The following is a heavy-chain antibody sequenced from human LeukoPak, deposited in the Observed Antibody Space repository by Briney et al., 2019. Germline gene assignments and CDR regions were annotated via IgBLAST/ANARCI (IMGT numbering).Heavy chain of an antibody. V-gene: IGHV4-34*01. CDR3: ASGRY. CDR2: INHTGST. Sequence: SETLSLTCAVYGGSFRGYYWSWIRQSPGKGLGWIGEINHTGSTNYNPSLKSRVTISVDTSKNQFSLKLSSVTAADTAVYYCASGRYWGQGTLVTVSS. J-gene: IGHJ4*02. CDR1: GGSFRGYY.